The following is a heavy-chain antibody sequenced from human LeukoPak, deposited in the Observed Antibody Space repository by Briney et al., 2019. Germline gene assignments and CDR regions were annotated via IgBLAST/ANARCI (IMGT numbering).Heavy chain of an antibody. D-gene: IGHD4-23*01. Sequence: GGSLRLSCAASGFTLSNAWMSWVRQAPGKGLEWVANIKQDGSEKYYVDSVKGRFTISRDNAKNSLYLHMNSLRAEDTAVYYCARYYGGSSPFDYWGQGTLVTVSS. J-gene: IGHJ4*02. CDR3: ARYYGGSSPFDY. CDR1: GFTLSNAW. CDR2: IKQDGSEK. V-gene: IGHV3-7*01.